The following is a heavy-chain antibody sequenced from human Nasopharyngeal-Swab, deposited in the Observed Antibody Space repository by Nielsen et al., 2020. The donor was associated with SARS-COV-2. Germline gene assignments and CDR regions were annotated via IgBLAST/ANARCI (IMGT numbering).Heavy chain of an antibody. D-gene: IGHD6-19*01. J-gene: IGHJ3*02. CDR3: ARTSTLTTYSSGWNDAFDI. V-gene: IGHV2-70*04. CDR2: IDWDDDK. Sequence: WIRQPPGKALEWLARIDWDDDKFYSTSLKTRLTISKDTSKNQVVPTMTNMDPVDTATYYCARTSTLTTYSSGWNDAFDIWGQGTMVTVSS.